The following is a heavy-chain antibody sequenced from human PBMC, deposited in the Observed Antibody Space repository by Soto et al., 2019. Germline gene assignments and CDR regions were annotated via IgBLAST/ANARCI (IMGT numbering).Heavy chain of an antibody. Sequence: PLETLSLTCTVSGGSTRNYFWSWIQQPPGKGLEWIGCIYYSGTTNYNSSLKSRVTISLDTSKNQFSLRLRSVTAADTAVFYCARFVNPYDTAVWFDPWGQGTLVTVSS. D-gene: IGHD3-9*01. CDR3: ARFVNPYDTAVWFDP. CDR1: GGSTRNYF. CDR2: IYYSGTT. V-gene: IGHV4-59*01. J-gene: IGHJ5*02.